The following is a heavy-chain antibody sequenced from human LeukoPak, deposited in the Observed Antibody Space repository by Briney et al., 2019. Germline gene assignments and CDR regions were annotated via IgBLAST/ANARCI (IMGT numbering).Heavy chain of an antibody. CDR2: IIPIFGTA. J-gene: IGHJ5*02. CDR1: GGTFSSYA. CDR3: ARAGRGCSSTSCYRGNWFDP. V-gene: IGHV1-69*05. D-gene: IGHD2-2*02. Sequence: GSSVKVSCKASGGTFSSYAISWVRQAPGQGLEWMGGIIPIFGTANYAQKFQGRVTITTDESTSTAYMELSSLRSEDTAVYYCARAGRGCSSTSCYRGNWFDPWGQGTLVTVSS.